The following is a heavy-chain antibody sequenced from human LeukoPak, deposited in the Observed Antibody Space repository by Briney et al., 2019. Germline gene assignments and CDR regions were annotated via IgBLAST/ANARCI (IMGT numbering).Heavy chain of an antibody. D-gene: IGHD5-18*01. CDR1: GGTFSSYA. Sequence: SVKVSCKASGGTFSSYAISWVRQAPGQGLEWMGGIIPIFGTANYAQKFQGRVTITADESTSTAYMELSSLRSEDTAVYYCARVIRTRGYSYPSDYWGQGTLVTVSS. V-gene: IGHV1-69*13. CDR2: IIPIFGTA. J-gene: IGHJ4*02. CDR3: ARVIRTRGYSYPSDY.